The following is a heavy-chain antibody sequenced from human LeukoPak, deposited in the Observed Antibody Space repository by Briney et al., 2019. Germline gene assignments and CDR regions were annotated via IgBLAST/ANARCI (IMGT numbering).Heavy chain of an antibody. Sequence: PSETLSLTCAVYGGSFSGYYWSWIRQPPGKGLERIGEINHSGSTNYNPSLKSRVTISVDTSKNQFSLKLSSVTAADTAVYYCARSSGFYPSDFDYWGQGTLVTVSS. D-gene: IGHD3-22*01. J-gene: IGHJ4*02. CDR1: GGSFSGYY. V-gene: IGHV4-34*01. CDR3: ARSSGFYPSDFDY. CDR2: INHSGST.